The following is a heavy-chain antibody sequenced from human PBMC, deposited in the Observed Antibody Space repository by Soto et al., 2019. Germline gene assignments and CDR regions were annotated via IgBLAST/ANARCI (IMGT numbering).Heavy chain of an antibody. Sequence: PGGSLRLSCAASGFTFDDYAMHWVRQAPGKGLEWVSGISWNSGTIGYADSVKGRFTISREYAKKSLYLQMNSLRPEDTALYYSARGGQKTGTTVHLDYWGQGTLVTVSS. CDR2: ISWNSGTI. V-gene: IGHV3-9*01. D-gene: IGHD1-1*01. CDR1: GFTFDDYA. CDR3: ARGGQKTGTTVHLDY. J-gene: IGHJ4*02.